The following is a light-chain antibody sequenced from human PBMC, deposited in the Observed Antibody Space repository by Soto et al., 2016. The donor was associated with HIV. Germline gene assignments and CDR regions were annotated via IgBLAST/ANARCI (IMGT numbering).Light chain of an antibody. Sequence: AIQMTQSPSSLSASVGDRVTITCRTSQDIRNDLGWYQQKPGKAPKLLIYATSSLQSGVPARFSGSGSGTDFTLTISSLQPEDFATYYCLQDYDYPYTFGQGTKLELK. CDR3: LQDYDYPYT. J-gene: IGKJ2*01. CDR1: QDIRND. V-gene: IGKV1-6*01. CDR2: ATS.